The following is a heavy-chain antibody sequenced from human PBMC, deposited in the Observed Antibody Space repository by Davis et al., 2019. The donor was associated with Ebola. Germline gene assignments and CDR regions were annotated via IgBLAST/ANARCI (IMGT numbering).Heavy chain of an antibody. CDR3: AKVPLPIYSSSWYRDYGMDV. D-gene: IGHD6-13*01. V-gene: IGHV3-23*01. J-gene: IGHJ6*02. CDR2: IGGDIATI. CDR1: GFNSNNYA. Sequence: GGSLRLSCETSGFNSNNYAMSWVRQAPGKGLEWVAAIGGDIATIYYADSVKGRFTIPRDRSKNTLSLQMKSLRAEDTAVYYCAKVPLPIYSSSWYRDYGMDVWGQGTTVTVSS.